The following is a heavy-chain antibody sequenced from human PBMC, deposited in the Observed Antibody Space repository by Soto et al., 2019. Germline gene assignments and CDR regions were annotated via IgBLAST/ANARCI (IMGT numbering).Heavy chain of an antibody. D-gene: IGHD6-19*01. CDR2: IYWDDDK. CDR3: AHTIAVAGYNWFDP. CDR1: GFSLSTSGVG. V-gene: IGHV2-5*02. Sequence: QITLKESGPTLVKPTQTLTLTCTFSGFSLSTSGVGVGWIRQPPGKALEWLALIYWDDDKRYSPSLKSRLTITKDTSKNQVVLTMTNMDPVDTAIYYCAHTIAVAGYNWFDPWGQGTLVTFSS. J-gene: IGHJ5*02.